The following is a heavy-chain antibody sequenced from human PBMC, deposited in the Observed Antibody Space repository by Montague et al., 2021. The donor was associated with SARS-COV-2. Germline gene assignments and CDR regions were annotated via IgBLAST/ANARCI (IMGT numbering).Heavy chain of an antibody. CDR2: IYTSGST. CDR3: ARSRGNLQWPFYYYYGMDV. D-gene: IGHD6-19*01. V-gene: IGHV4-61*02. Sequence: TLSLTCTVSGGSISSGSYYWSWIRQPAGKGLEWIGRIYTSGSTNYNPSLKSRVTISVDTSKNQFSLKPSSVTAADTAVYYCARSRGNLQWPFYYYYGMDVWGQGTTVTVSS. CDR1: GGSISSGSYY. J-gene: IGHJ6*02.